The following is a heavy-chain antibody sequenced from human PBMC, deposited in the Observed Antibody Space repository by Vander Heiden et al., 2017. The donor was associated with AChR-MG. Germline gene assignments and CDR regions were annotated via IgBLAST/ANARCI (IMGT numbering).Heavy chain of an antibody. V-gene: IGHV1-69*01. D-gene: IGHD2-2*02. CDR2: WIPIFGTA. Sequence: QVQLVQSEAEVKKPGSSVKVSCKASGGTFSSYAISWVRQAPGQGLEWMGGWIPIFGTASNAKKFQGRVTITANESTGTAYMELSSLRSEDTAVYYCARDTAKVVPAAIYYYGMDVWGQGTTVTVSS. CDR3: ARDTAKVVPAAIYYYGMDV. J-gene: IGHJ6*02. CDR1: GGTFSSYA.